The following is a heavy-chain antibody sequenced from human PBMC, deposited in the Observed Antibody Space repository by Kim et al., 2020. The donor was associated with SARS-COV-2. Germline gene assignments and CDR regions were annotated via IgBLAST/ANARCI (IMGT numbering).Heavy chain of an antibody. D-gene: IGHD1-7*01. CDR2: ITIPGTT. V-gene: IGHV3-23*01. Sequence: GGSLRLSCAASGFILSNFAMNWVRQAPGKGLEWVSAITIPGTTSYSDSVKGRFTVSRDSSENTLYLQMNSLRAEDTAVYYCAKRGAGNSGPLDSLGQGTLVTVSS. CDR1: GFILSNFA. CDR3: AKRGAGNSGPLDS. J-gene: IGHJ4*02.